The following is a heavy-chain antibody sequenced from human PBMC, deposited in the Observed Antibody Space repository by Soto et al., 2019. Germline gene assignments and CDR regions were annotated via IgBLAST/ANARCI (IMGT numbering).Heavy chain of an antibody. V-gene: IGHV1-69*13. J-gene: IGHJ4*02. CDR3: ARDPPSGYSYGSHI. Sequence: ASVKVSCKASGGTFSSYAISWVRQAPGQGLEWMGGIIPIFGTANYAQKFQGRVTITADESTSTAYMELSSLRSEDTAVYYCARDPPSGYSYGSHIWGQGTLVTVSS. CDR1: GGTFSSYA. D-gene: IGHD5-18*01. CDR2: IIPIFGTA.